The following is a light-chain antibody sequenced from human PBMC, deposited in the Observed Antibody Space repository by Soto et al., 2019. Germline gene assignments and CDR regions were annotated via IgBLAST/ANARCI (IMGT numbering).Light chain of an antibody. CDR2: NAS. Sequence: DITVSQYPSALSASVADTVTITCRASQTISTYLLWYHQKPGRAPNLLIYNASTLHSGVPSKFSGSGSGTDFTLTVICLQPEDFTPYCCQHSTSHPSRFGQGTKVAI. CDR1: QTISTY. CDR3: QHSTSHPSR. V-gene: IGKV1-39*01. J-gene: IGKJ1*01.